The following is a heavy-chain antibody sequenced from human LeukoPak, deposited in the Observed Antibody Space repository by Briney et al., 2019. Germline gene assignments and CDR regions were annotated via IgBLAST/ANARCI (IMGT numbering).Heavy chain of an antibody. D-gene: IGHD1-26*01. CDR1: GYTFTGYY. CDR2: INPNSGGT. CDR3: ARDNGGSYYYYYYMDV. V-gene: IGHV1-2*02. J-gene: IGHJ6*03. Sequence: GASVKVSCKASGYTFTGYYMHWVRQAPGQGLEWMGWINPNSGGTNYAQKFQGRVTMTRDTSISTAYMELSRLRSDDTAVYYCARDNGGSYYYYYYMDVWGKGTTVTVSS.